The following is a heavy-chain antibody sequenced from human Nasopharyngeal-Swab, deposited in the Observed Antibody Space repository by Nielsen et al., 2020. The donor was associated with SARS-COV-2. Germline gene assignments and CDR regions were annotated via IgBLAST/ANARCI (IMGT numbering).Heavy chain of an antibody. D-gene: IGHD6-19*01. CDR2: IWYDGSNK. Sequence: GGSLRLSCAASGFTFSSYGMHWVRQSPGKGLEWVAVIWYDGSNKYYADSVKGRFTISRDNSKNTLYPQMNSLRAEDTAVYYCAKYSGWFTPYYYGMDVWGQGTTVTVSS. CDR3: AKYSGWFTPYYYGMDV. V-gene: IGHV3-33*06. J-gene: IGHJ6*02. CDR1: GFTFSSYG.